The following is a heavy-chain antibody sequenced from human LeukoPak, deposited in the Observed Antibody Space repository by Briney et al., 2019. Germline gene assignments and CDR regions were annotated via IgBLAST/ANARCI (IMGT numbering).Heavy chain of an antibody. J-gene: IGHJ4*02. CDR3: ARRFSGTIDY. D-gene: IGHD3-10*01. V-gene: IGHV4-34*01. Sequence: SETLSLTCAVYGGSFSAHNWGWIRQLPGKGLEWVGEINYSETTDYNPSLKSRVTISVDTSKNQFSLKLSSVTAADTAVYYCARRFSGTIDYWGQGTLVTVSS. CDR2: INYSETT. CDR1: GGSFSAHN.